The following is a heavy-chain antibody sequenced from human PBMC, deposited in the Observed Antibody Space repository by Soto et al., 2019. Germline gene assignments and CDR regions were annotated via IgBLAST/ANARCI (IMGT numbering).Heavy chain of an antibody. V-gene: IGHV3-23*01. CDR2: ISGSGGST. CDR1: GFTFSSYA. D-gene: IGHD2-21*02. Sequence: EVQLLESGGGLVQPGGSLRLSCAASGFTFSSYAMSWVRQAPGKGLEWVSAISGSGGSTYYADSVKGRFTISRDNSKNTLYLQMNSLRAEDTAVYCCAKAKGAYCGGDCYPLRPYYYYYGMDVWGQGTTVTVSS. CDR3: AKAKGAYCGGDCYPLRPYYYYYGMDV. J-gene: IGHJ6*02.